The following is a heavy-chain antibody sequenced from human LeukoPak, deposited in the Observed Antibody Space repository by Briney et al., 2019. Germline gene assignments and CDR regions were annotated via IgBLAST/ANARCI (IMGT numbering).Heavy chain of an antibody. V-gene: IGHV4-59*08. Sequence: SETLSLTCTVSGGSISSYYWSWIRQPPGKGLEWIGYIYYSGSTDYNPSLKSRVTISVDTSKNQFSLKMSSVTAADTAVYYCARLNLIGGSPVHHFDYWGQGILVTVSS. J-gene: IGHJ4*02. CDR3: ARLNLIGGSPVHHFDY. CDR1: GGSISSYY. CDR2: IYYSGST. D-gene: IGHD2-15*01.